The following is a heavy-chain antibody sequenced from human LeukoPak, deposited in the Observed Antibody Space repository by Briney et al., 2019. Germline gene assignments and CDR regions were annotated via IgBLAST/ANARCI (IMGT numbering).Heavy chain of an antibody. D-gene: IGHD2-2*01. V-gene: IGHV1-46*01. Sequence: GASVKVSCKASGYTFTSYYMHWVRQGPGQGLEWMGIINPSGGSTRYAQKFQGRVTMTRDTATTTVYMELSSLRSEDTAVYYCARVLPAATYYYYGMDVWGQGTTVTVSS. CDR3: ARVLPAATYYYYGMDV. CDR1: GYTFTSYY. J-gene: IGHJ6*02. CDR2: INPSGGST.